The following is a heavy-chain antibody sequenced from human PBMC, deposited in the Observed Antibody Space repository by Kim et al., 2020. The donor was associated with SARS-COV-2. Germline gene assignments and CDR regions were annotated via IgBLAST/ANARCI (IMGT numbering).Heavy chain of an antibody. Sequence: SSYIYYEDSVKGRFTISRDNAKNSLYLQMNSLRAEDTAVYYCARDSQFDYWGQGTLVTVSS. CDR3: ARDSQFDY. V-gene: IGHV3-21*01. J-gene: IGHJ4*02. CDR2: SSYI.